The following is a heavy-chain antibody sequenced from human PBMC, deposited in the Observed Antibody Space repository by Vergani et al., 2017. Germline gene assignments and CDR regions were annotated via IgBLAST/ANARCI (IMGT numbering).Heavy chain of an antibody. J-gene: IGHJ4*02. Sequence: QLVHSGAEVKKPGSSVKVSCKASGGTFSSYAISWVRQAPGQGLEWMGGIIPIFGTANYAQKFQGRVTITADESTSTAYMDLSSLRSEDTAVYYFTRGLYYDSIAYWAYWGQGTLVTVSS. D-gene: IGHD3-22*01. CDR2: IIPIFGTA. CDR1: GGTFSSYA. CDR3: TRGLYYDSIAYWAY. V-gene: IGHV1-69*01.